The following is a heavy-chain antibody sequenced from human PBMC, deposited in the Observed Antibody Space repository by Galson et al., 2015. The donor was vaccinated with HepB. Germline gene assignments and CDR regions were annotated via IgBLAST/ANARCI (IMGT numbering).Heavy chain of an antibody. J-gene: IGHJ4*02. D-gene: IGHD3-3*01. CDR2: INAGNGNT. Sequence: SVKVSCKASGYTFTSYAMHWVRQAPGQRLEWMGWINAGNGNTKYSQKFQGRVTITRDTSASTAYMELSSLRSEDTAMYYCARDLTITIFGVAIPRFDYWGQGTLVTVSS. CDR1: GYTFTSYA. CDR3: ARDLTITIFGVAIPRFDY. V-gene: IGHV1-3*01.